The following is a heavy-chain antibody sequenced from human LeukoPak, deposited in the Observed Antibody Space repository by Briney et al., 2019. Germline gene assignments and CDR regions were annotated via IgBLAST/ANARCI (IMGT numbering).Heavy chain of an antibody. Sequence: PGGSLRLSCAASGFTFSSYDMHWVRQATGKGLEWVSAIGTAGDTYYPGSVKGRFTISRENAKNSLYLQMNSLRAGDTAVYYCARSSPRYCSSTSCYEGAFDIWGQGTMVTVSS. D-gene: IGHD2-2*01. J-gene: IGHJ3*02. CDR3: ARSSPRYCSSTSCYEGAFDI. CDR1: GFTFSSYD. CDR2: IGTAGDT. V-gene: IGHV3-13*01.